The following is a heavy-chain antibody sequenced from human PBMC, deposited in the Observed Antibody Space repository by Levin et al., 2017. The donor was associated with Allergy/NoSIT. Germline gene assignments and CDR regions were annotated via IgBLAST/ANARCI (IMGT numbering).Heavy chain of an antibody. J-gene: IGHJ5*02. CDR2: IYYSGST. Sequence: PSETLSLTCTVSGGSISSYYWSWIRQPPGKGLEWIGYIYYSGSTNYNPSLKSRVTISVDTSKNQFSLKLSSVTAADTAVYYCARLGGVVAVAGLWFDPWGQGTLVTVSS. CDR3: ARLGGVVAVAGLWFDP. CDR1: GGSISSYY. V-gene: IGHV4-59*08. D-gene: IGHD6-19*01.